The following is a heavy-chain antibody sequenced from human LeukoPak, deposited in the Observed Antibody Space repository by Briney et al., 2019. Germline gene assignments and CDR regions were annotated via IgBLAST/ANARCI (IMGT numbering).Heavy chain of an antibody. CDR1: GFTLSRHS. CDR2: ISTSSSYI. D-gene: IGHD1-7*01. Sequence: AGGSLRLSCAVSGFTLSRHSINWVRQAPGRGLEWVSSISTSSSYINYADSGKGRFTISRDNARNSVFLQMNSLRAEDTAVYYCARDRAGVTGTTSHFDYWGQGTLVTVSS. J-gene: IGHJ4*02. CDR3: ARDRAGVTGTTSHFDY. V-gene: IGHV3-21*01.